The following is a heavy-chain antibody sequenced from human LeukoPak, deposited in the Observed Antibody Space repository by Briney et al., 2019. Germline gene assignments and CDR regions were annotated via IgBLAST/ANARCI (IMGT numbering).Heavy chain of an antibody. Sequence: QPGGSLRLSCAASGFTFSSYWLTWVRQAPGKGLEWVANIKQDGSEKFYVDSVKGRFTISRDNAKNSLYLQMNSLRAEDTAVYYCARSPAGANYYLDVWGKGTTVTISS. D-gene: IGHD1-14*01. V-gene: IGHV3-7*01. J-gene: IGHJ6*03. CDR2: IKQDGSEK. CDR1: GFTFSSYW. CDR3: ARSPAGANYYLDV.